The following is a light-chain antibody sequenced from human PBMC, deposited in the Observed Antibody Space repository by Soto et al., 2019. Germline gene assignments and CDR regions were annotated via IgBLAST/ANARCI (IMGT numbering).Light chain of an antibody. J-gene: IGKJ1*01. CDR3: QQYNSYRWT. V-gene: IGKV3-15*01. CDR1: QSVSSK. Sequence: ERVMTQIHATLSVSPGERATLSCRASQSVSSKLAWYQQRPGQAPRLLIFGASTRATGIPARFSGSGSGTEFTLTISSLQPDDFATYYCQQYNSYRWTFGQGTKVDIK. CDR2: GAS.